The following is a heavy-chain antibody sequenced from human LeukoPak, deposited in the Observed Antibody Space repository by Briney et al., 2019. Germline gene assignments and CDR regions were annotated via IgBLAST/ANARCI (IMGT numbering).Heavy chain of an antibody. D-gene: IGHD3-3*02. J-gene: IGHJ3*02. CDR1: GYTFRQYS. CDR3: ARDYILPLETDNGDGFAI. V-gene: IGHV1-18*01. CDR2: VSPSHTTR. Sequence: ASVKVSCKASGYTFRQYSISWVRQTPGKGFEWMGWVSPSHTTRVYAQEFQGRVTMTADTNTNTVSMELRSLRFDDTAVYFCARDYILPLETDNGDGFAIWGQGTVVTVSS.